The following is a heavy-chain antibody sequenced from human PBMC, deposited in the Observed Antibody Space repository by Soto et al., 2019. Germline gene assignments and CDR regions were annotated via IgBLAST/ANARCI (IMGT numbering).Heavy chain of an antibody. Sequence: ASVKVSCKVSGYTFTGYYIHWVRQAPGHGLEWMGWINPNSGGTNYAQMFQGRVTMTRDTSISTAYMELSRLRSDDTAIYFCARPVTSYYLNNDYKLWFNWFDRRGQGTLGSLSS. D-gene: IGHD5-18*01. V-gene: IGHV1-2*02. CDR2: INPNSGGT. CDR3: ARPVTSYYLNNDYKLWFNWFDR. J-gene: IGHJ5*02. CDR1: GYTFTGYY.